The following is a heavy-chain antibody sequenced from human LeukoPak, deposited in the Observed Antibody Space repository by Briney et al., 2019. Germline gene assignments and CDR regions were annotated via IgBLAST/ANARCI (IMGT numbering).Heavy chain of an antibody. V-gene: IGHV1-24*01. D-gene: IGHD1-26*01. Sequence: ASVKVSCKVSGYTLTELSMHWVRQAPGKGLEWMGGFDPEDGETIYAQKFQGRVTMTEDTSTDTAYMELSSLRSEDTAVYYCARAKRELPSYYYYMDVWGKGTTVTVSS. CDR1: GYTLTELS. J-gene: IGHJ6*03. CDR2: FDPEDGET. CDR3: ARAKRELPSYYYYMDV.